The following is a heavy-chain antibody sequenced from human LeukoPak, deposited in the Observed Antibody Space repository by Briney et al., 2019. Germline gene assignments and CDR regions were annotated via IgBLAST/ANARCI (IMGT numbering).Heavy chain of an antibody. CDR2: IKQDGSEK. Sequence: GGPLRLSCAASGFTFSSYWMSWVRQAPGKGLEWVANIKQDGSEKYYVDPVKGRFTISGDNAKNSLYLQMNSLRAEDTAVYYCAREYSSSWYGDRPSGWFDPWGQGTLVTVSS. J-gene: IGHJ5*02. CDR1: GFTFSSYW. V-gene: IGHV3-7*01. D-gene: IGHD6-13*01. CDR3: AREYSSSWYGDRPSGWFDP.